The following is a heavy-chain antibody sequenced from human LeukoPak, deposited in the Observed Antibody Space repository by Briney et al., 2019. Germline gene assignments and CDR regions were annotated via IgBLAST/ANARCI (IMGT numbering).Heavy chain of an antibody. D-gene: IGHD3-3*01. V-gene: IGHV3-33*01. CDR2: IWYDGSNK. Sequence: GGSLRLSCAASGFTFSSYGMHWVRQAPGKGLEWVAVIWYDGSNKYYADSVKGRFTISRDNSKNTLYLQMNSLRAEVTAVYYCARDYDFWSGYYVDYYYGMDVWGQGTTVTVSS. CDR3: ARDYDFWSGYYVDYYYGMDV. CDR1: GFTFSSYG. J-gene: IGHJ6*02.